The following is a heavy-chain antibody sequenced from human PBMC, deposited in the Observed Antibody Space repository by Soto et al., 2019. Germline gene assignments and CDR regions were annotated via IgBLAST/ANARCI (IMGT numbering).Heavy chain of an antibody. CDR1: VFTCSTYY. V-gene: IGHV3-11*01. Sequence: QVQLVESGGGLVKPGGSLRLSCAASVFTCSTYYMSWIRQAPWKGLEWVSYISSRHNPIYYADSVKGRFTISRDNATNTLSLLMNSLKADDTAIYYCERDRDGSYNFDFWGQGNLVTVSA. D-gene: IGHD1-26*01. CDR3: ERDRDGSYNFDF. J-gene: IGHJ4*02. CDR2: ISSRHNPI.